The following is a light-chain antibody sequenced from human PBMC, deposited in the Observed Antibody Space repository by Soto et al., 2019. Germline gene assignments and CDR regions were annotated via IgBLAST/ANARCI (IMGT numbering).Light chain of an antibody. Sequence: DIQLTQSPSFLSASVGDRVTITCRASPGIRSYLAWYQQKPGKAPKLLIYAASTLQSGVPSRFSGSGSGTEFTLTISSLQPEDFATYYCQQLNSYPLTVGGGTKVDSK. CDR3: QQLNSYPLT. CDR1: PGIRSY. J-gene: IGKJ4*01. CDR2: AAS. V-gene: IGKV1-9*01.